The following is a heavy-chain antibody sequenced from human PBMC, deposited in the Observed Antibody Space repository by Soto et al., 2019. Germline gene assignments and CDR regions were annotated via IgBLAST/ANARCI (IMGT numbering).Heavy chain of an antibody. Sequence: GGSLRLSCAASGFTFSSYGMHWVRQAPGKGLEWVAVIWYDGSNKYYADSVKGRFTISRDNSENTLYLQMNSLRAEDTAVYYCARDMAIAARPPNYYYYYGMDVWGQGTTVTVSS. CDR3: ARDMAIAARPPNYYYYYGMDV. CDR1: GFTFSSYG. J-gene: IGHJ6*02. V-gene: IGHV3-33*01. D-gene: IGHD6-6*01. CDR2: IWYDGSNK.